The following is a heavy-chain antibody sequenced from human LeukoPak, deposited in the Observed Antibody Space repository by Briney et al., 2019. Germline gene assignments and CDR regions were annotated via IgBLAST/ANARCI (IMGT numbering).Heavy chain of an antibody. CDR2: IYYSGST. D-gene: IGHD3-22*01. V-gene: IGHV4-61*05. CDR1: GGSISSSNYY. CDR3: ARGYYDSSGYYQSI. J-gene: IGHJ3*02. Sequence: PSETLSLTCTVSGGSISSSNYYWGWIRQPPGKGLEWIGYIYYSGSTNYNPSLKSRVTISVDTSKNQFSLKLSSMTAADTAVYYCARGYYDSSGYYQSIWGQGTMVTVSS.